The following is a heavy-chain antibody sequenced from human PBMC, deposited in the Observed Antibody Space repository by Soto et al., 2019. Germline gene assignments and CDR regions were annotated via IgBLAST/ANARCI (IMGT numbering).Heavy chain of an antibody. CDR3: ARFPDRYYYGSGSSRNWFDP. D-gene: IGHD3-10*01. Sequence: PSETLSLTCTVSGGSISSGDYYWSWIRQPPGKGLEWIGYIYYSGSTYYNPSLKSRVTISVDTSKNQFSLKLSSVTVADTAVYYCARFPDRYYYGSGSSRNWFDPWGQGTLVTVSS. J-gene: IGHJ5*02. CDR1: GGSISSGDYY. CDR2: IYYSGST. V-gene: IGHV4-30-4*01.